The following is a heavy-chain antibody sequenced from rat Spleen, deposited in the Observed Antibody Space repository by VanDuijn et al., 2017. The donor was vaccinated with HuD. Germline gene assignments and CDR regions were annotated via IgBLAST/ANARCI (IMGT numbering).Heavy chain of an antibody. D-gene: IGHD1-10*01. CDR3: TTGITTTGDY. Sequence: EVQLVESGGDLVQPGRSLKLSCAASGFTFSHSDMAWVRQAPTKGLEWIAYISAGGDNTYYRASVKGRFTISRDNAKSTLYLQMDSLRSEDTATYYCTTGITTTGDYWGQGVMVTVSS. CDR1: GFTFSHSD. J-gene: IGHJ2*01. CDR2: ISAGGDNT. V-gene: IGHV5-27*01.